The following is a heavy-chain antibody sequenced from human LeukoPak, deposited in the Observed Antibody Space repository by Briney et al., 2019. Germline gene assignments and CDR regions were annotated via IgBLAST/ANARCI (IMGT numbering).Heavy chain of an antibody. CDR2: IKSKPDGGTT. J-gene: IGHJ3*02. Sequence: GGSLRLSCAASGFTFSNAWMSWVRQAPGKGLEWVGHIKSKPDGGTTDYAAPVKGRFTISRDDSKNTLYLQMNSLRAEDTAVYYCAKVFSSSSWYIGDAFDIWGQGTMVTVSS. CDR1: GFTFSNAW. V-gene: IGHV3-15*01. CDR3: AKVFSSSSWYIGDAFDI. D-gene: IGHD6-13*01.